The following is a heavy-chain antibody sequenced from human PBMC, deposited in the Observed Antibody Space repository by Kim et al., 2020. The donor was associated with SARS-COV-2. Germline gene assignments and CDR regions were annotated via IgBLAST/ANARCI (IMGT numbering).Heavy chain of an antibody. CDR1: GFTFSSYG. CDR2: ISYDGSNK. J-gene: IGHJ4*02. D-gene: IGHD2-8*02. Sequence: GGSLRLSCAASGFTFSSYGMHWVRQAPGKGLEWVAAISYDGSNKYYADSVKGRFTISRDNSKNTPYLQMNSLRAEDTAVYYCAKGAGYWLLTFDYWGQGTRVTVSS. V-gene: IGHV3-30*18. CDR3: AKGAGYWLLTFDY.